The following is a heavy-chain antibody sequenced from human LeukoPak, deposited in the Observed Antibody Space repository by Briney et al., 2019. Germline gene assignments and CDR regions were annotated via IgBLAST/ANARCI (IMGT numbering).Heavy chain of an antibody. V-gene: IGHV3-33*01. D-gene: IGHD6-19*01. CDR1: GFTSSNYG. CDR2: MWYDGSDK. CDR3: AGDRMEAMAGDDYIDY. J-gene: IGHJ4*02. Sequence: GRSLRLSCEGSGFTSSNYGMHWVRQAPGKGLEWVALMWYDGSDKFYADSVKGRFTISRDNSKNTLYLQMNSLRVEDTAVYYCAGDRMEAMAGDDYIDYWGQGILVTVSS.